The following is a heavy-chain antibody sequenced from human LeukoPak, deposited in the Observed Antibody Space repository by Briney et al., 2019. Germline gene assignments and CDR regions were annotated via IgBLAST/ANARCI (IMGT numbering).Heavy chain of an antibody. V-gene: IGHV3-7*01. CDR2: IKPDGSDK. J-gene: IGHJ4*02. D-gene: IGHD3-16*01. CDR3: ARLDWGRGYYFDY. CDR1: GFTFSTYW. Sequence: GGSLRLSCEASGFTFSTYWMSWVRQAPGKGPECVANIKPDGSDKYYVDSMKGRFTISRDNAKNSLYLQMNNLRAEDTAVYYCARLDWGRGYYFDYWGQGTLVTVSS.